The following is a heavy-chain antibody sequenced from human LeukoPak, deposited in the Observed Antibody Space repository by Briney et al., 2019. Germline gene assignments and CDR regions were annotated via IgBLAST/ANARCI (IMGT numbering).Heavy chain of an antibody. CDR1: GYTFTSYY. Sequence: ASVKVSFKASGYTFTSYYIHCVREAPGQGLEWMGIINPSGGTTSYVHKFQGRVTITSDTSTSTVYMELGSLRFEDTAMYYCARDRGEQQLVRFYFDYWGQGTLVTASS. D-gene: IGHD6-13*01. CDR3: ARDRGEQQLVRFYFDY. CDR2: INPSGGTT. J-gene: IGHJ4*02. V-gene: IGHV1-46*01.